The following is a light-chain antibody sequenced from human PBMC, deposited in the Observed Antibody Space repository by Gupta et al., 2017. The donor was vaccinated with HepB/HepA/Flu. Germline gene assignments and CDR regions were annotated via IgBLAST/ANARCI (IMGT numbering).Light chain of an antibody. CDR3: QQYYSTLS. V-gene: IGKV4-1*01. J-gene: IGKJ3*01. CDR1: QNALNY. CDR2: WAY. Sequence: DIVMTQSPDSLTVSLGERATINCKSSQNALNYLAWYQRKPGQPPRLLIYWAYTLESGVPDRFSGSGSGTDFTLTINNLQAEDVAVYYCQQYYSTLSFGPGTKLEIK.